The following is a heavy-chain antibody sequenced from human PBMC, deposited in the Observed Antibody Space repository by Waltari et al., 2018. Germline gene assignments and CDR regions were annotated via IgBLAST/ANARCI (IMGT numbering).Heavy chain of an antibody. D-gene: IGHD5-12*01. CDR2: IIPIFGTA. Sequence: QVQLVQSGAEVKKPGSSVKVSCKASGGTFSSYAISWVRQAPGQGLEWMGRIIPIFGTANYAQKFQGRVTITADESTSTAYMELSSLRSEDTAVYYCARDGYGRGYYYYYGMDVWGQGTTVTVSS. CDR3: ARDGYGRGYYYYYGMDV. V-gene: IGHV1-69*15. J-gene: IGHJ6*02. CDR1: GGTFSSYA.